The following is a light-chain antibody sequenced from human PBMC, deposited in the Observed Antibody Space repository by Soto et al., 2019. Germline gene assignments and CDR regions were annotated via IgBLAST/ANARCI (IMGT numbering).Light chain of an antibody. CDR3: MQSIQRPLT. Sequence: DIVMTQTPPSLSVIPGQPASISCKSSQSLLNSNGKTYLHWFLQKPGQPPQLLIYGVSNRFSGVTDTFSGSGSGTDFTLKISRVETEDVGIYYCMQSIQRPLTFGGGTKVEIK. CDR1: QSLLNSNGKTY. CDR2: GVS. V-gene: IGKV2D-29*01. J-gene: IGKJ4*01.